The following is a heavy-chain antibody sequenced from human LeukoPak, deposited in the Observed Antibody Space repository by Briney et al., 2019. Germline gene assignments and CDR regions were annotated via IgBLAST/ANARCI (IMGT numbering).Heavy chain of an antibody. CDR1: GGTFSSYA. Sequence: VASVKVSCKASGGTFSSYAISWVRQAPGQGLEWMGGIIPIFGTANYAQKFQGRVTITTDESTSTAYMELSSLRSEDTAVYYCARERTSWTDYGDYTGGFQHWGQGTLVTVSS. V-gene: IGHV1-69*05. CDR3: ARERTSWTDYGDYTGGFQH. CDR2: IIPIFGTA. D-gene: IGHD4-17*01. J-gene: IGHJ1*01.